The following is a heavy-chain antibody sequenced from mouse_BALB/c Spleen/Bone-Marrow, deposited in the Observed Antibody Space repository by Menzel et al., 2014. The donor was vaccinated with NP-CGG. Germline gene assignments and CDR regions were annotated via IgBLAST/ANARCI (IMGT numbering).Heavy chain of an antibody. D-gene: IGHD2-2*01. V-gene: IGHV14-3*02. CDR3: ARWLPLAY. CDR2: IDPANGNT. Sequence: VQLQQSGAELVKPGASVKLSCTASGFNIKDTYMHWVKQRPEQGLEWIGRIDPANGNTKYDPKFQGKATITADTSSNTAYLQLSSLTSEGTAVYYCARWLPLAYWGQGTLVTVSA. J-gene: IGHJ3*01. CDR1: GFNIKDTY.